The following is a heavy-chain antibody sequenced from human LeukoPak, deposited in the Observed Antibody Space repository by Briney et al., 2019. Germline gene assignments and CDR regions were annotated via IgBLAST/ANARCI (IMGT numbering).Heavy chain of an antibody. V-gene: IGHV4-59*01. D-gene: IGHD3-10*01. Sequence: SETLSLTCTVSGGSISSYYWSWIRQPPGKGLEWIGYIYYSGSTNYNPSLKSRVTISVDTSENQFSLKLTSVTAADTAVYYCARHLSYGSGSYLDYWGQGTLVTVSS. CDR3: ARHLSYGSGSYLDY. CDR2: IYYSGST. CDR1: GGSISSYY. J-gene: IGHJ4*02.